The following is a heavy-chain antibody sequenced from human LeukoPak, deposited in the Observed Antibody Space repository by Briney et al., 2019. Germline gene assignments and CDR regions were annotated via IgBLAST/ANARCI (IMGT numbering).Heavy chain of an antibody. J-gene: IGHJ4*02. CDR2: IIPIFGTA. Sequence: SVKVSCKASGGTFSSYAISWVRQAPGQGLEWMGGIIPIFGTANYAQKFRGRVTITTDESTSTAYMELSSLRSEDTAVYYCARVRSGSYFGLFDYWGQGTLVTVSS. V-gene: IGHV1-69*05. CDR1: GGTFSSYA. CDR3: ARVRSGSYFGLFDY. D-gene: IGHD1-26*01.